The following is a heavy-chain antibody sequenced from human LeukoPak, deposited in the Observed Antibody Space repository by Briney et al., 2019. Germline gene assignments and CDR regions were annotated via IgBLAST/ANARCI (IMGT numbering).Heavy chain of an antibody. V-gene: IGHV1-69*05. J-gene: IGHJ6*03. Sequence: GASVKVSCKASGGTFSSYAISWVRHAPGQGLEWMGGIIPIFGTANYAQKFQGRVTITTDESTSTAYMELSSLRSEDTAVYYCARDQGYQLSTDSYYYYYYMDVWGKGTTVTVSS. CDR1: GGTFSSYA. D-gene: IGHD2-2*01. CDR3: ARDQGYQLSTDSYYYYYYMDV. CDR2: IIPIFGTA.